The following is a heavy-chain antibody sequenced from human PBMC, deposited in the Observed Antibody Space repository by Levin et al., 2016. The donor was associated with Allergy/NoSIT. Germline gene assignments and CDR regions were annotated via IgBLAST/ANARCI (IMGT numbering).Heavy chain of an antibody. CDR3: ARGMIYGGFDY. CDR2: IYYSENT. V-gene: IGHV4-59*01. CDR1: GGSISSDY. J-gene: IGHJ4*02. Sequence: SETLSLTCTVSGGSISSDYWSWIRQPPGKGLEWIAYIYYSENTNYNPSLKSRVTISIDTSKKQFSLKLSSVTAADTAVYYCARGMIYGGFDYWGQGILVTVSS. D-gene: IGHD4-23*01.